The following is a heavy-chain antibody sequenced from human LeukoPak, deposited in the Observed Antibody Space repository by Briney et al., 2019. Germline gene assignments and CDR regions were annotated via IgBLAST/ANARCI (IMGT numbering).Heavy chain of an antibody. CDR1: GGTFSSYA. D-gene: IGHD2-15*01. J-gene: IGHJ4*02. Sequence: SVKVSCKASGGTFSSYAISWVRQAPGQGLEWMGRIIPILGIANYAQKFQGRVTITADKSTSTAYMELSSLRSEDTAVYYCARDRCSGGSCYSMWGQGTLVTVSS. V-gene: IGHV1-69*04. CDR2: IIPILGIA. CDR3: ARDRCSGGSCYSM.